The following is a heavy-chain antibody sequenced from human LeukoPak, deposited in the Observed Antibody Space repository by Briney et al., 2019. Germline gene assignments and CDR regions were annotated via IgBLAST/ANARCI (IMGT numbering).Heavy chain of an antibody. J-gene: IGHJ4*02. CDR3: AKEKTRAPLYYFDH. V-gene: IGHV3-23*01. D-gene: IGHD2-2*02. CDR2: LSGAAFKT. Sequence: PGGSLRLSCAVSGFTFNTYGMSWVRQAPGKGLEWVSSLSGAAFKTYYADSVRGRFTISADTSKTTLYLQMDSLRAEDTAMYYCAKEKTRAPLYYFDHWGQGALVSASS. CDR1: GFTFNTYG.